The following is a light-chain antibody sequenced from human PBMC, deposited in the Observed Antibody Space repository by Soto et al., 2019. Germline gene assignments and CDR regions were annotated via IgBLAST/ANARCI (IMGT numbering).Light chain of an antibody. CDR2: EVT. J-gene: IGLJ2*01. V-gene: IGLV2-14*01. CDR3: KSYTNSSAVV. Sequence: QSVLTQPASVSGSPGQSITISCAGTRDDIGAYDYVSWYQQHPGNAPKLLVYEVTNRPSGVSDRFSGSKSGNTASLTISGLQAEDEADYYCKSYTNSSAVVFGGGTKVTVL. CDR1: RDDIGAYDY.